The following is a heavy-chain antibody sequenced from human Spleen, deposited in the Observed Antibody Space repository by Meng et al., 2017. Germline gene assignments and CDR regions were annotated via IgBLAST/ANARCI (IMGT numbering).Heavy chain of an antibody. CDR2: IHLGGRP. CDR1: GASIATTNW. Sequence: QVQLQDSGPGLVEPSGTRSLTCAVSGASIATTNWWGWVRQPPGKGLEWIGEIHLGGRPNYSPSLKSRVTISVDKSNNELSLKLTSVTAADTAVYFCVRIFDSRAQGTLVTVSS. V-gene: IGHV4-4*02. J-gene: IGHJ4*02. CDR3: VRIFDS.